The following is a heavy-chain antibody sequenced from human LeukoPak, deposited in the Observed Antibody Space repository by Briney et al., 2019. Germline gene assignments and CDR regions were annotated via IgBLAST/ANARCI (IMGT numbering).Heavy chain of an antibody. D-gene: IGHD2-15*01. CDR2: ISQSGTT. Sequence: WETLSLTCTVSGGSISSSGYYWDWIRQPPGKGLEWIGSISQSGTTYYNPPLKSRVTIFVDTSKSQFSLKLNSATAADTAVYYCARRRVVARGYFDYWGQGVLVTVSS. V-gene: IGHV4-39*01. J-gene: IGHJ4*02. CDR1: GGSISSSGYY. CDR3: ARRRVVARGYFDY.